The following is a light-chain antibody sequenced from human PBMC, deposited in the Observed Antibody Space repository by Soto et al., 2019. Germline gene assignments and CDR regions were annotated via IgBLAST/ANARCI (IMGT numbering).Light chain of an antibody. CDR2: GAS. CDR1: QSVSSSY. V-gene: IGKV3-20*01. CDR3: QQYGSSPFT. J-gene: IGKJ3*01. Sequence: EIVLTQSPGTLSLSPGERATLSCRASQSVSSSYLAWYQQKPGQAPRLLIYGASSMATGIPGRFSGSGSGTDFTLTISRLEPEDFAVYYCQQYGSSPFTVGPGTKVDIK.